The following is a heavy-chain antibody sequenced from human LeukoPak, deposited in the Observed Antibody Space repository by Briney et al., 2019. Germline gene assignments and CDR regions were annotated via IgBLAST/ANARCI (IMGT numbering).Heavy chain of an antibody. Sequence: PSETLSLTCTVSGDSISNGGYYWNWIRQHPGQGLEWIGYIYYTGSTYYNPSLKSRVTISVDTSKNQFSLKLSSVTAADTAVYYCARDEGDPSWFDPWGQGTLVTVSS. D-gene: IGHD3-16*01. CDR2: IYYTGST. CDR3: ARDEGDPSWFDP. V-gene: IGHV4-31*03. CDR1: GDSISNGGYY. J-gene: IGHJ5*02.